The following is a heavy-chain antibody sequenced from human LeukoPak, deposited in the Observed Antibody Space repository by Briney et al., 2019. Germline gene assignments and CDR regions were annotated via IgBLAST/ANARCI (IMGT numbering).Heavy chain of an antibody. J-gene: IGHJ4*02. D-gene: IGHD5-18*01. CDR2: INSDGSST. CDR3: ARLDTAMANPSDY. V-gene: IGHV3-74*01. CDR1: GFTFSSYW. Sequence: PGGSLRLSCAASGFTFSSYWMHWVRQAPGKGLVWVSRINSDGSSTSYADSVKGRYTISRDNAKNTLYLQMNSLRAEDTAVYYCARLDTAMANPSDYWGQGTLVTVSS.